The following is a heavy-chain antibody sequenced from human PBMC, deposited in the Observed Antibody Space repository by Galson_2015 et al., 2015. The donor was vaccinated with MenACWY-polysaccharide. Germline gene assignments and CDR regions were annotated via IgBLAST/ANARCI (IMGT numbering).Heavy chain of an antibody. J-gene: IGHJ4*02. CDR3: ARGGSTYSYGAGTYYKFDS. V-gene: IGHV3-30-3*01. CDR1: GFTFSSYT. Sequence: SLRLSCAASGFTFSSYTMHRVRQAPGKGLEWVAVVSNDGSNKYYADSVKGRFTISRDNSKSTLYLQMNSLRPEDTAVYFCARGGSTYSYGAGTYYKFDSWGQGTLVTVSS. D-gene: IGHD3-10*01. CDR2: VSNDGSNK.